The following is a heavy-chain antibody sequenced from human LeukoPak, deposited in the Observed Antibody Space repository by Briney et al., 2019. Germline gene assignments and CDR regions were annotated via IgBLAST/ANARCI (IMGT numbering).Heavy chain of an antibody. CDR3: ARGGESFLGIAAAGRFDY. CDR2: IYSGGST. D-gene: IGHD6-13*01. V-gene: IGHV3-53*01. J-gene: IGHJ4*02. CDR1: GFTDSSNY. Sequence: GGSLRLSCAASGFTDSSNYMSWVRQAPGKGLEWVSVIYSGGSTFYADSVKGRFTISRDNSKNTLYLQMNSLRAEDTAVYYCARGGESFLGIAAAGRFDYWGQGTLVTVSS.